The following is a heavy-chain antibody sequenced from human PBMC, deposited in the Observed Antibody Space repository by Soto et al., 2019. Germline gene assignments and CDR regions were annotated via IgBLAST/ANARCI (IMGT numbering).Heavy chain of an antibody. J-gene: IGHJ6*03. CDR1: GFTFSSYG. CDR3: AKDRYQLLHYYYYMDV. V-gene: IGHV3-30*18. Sequence: PGGSLRLSCAASGFTFSSYGMHWVRQAPGKGLEWVAVISYDGSNKYYADSVKGRFTISRDNSKNTLYLQMNSLRAEDTAVYYCAKDRYQLLHYYYYMDVWGKGTTVTVSS. D-gene: IGHD2-2*01. CDR2: ISYDGSNK.